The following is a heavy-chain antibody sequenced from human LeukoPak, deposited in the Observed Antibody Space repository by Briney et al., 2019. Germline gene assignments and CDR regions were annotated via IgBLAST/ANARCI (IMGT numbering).Heavy chain of an antibody. Sequence: ASVKVSCKASGYTFTGYYMHWVRQAPGQGLEWMGWINPNSGGTNYAQKFQGRVTMTRDTSISTAYMELSRQRSDDTAVYYCARRGSEKDAFDIWGQGTMVTVSS. CDR2: INPNSGGT. J-gene: IGHJ3*02. D-gene: IGHD6-25*01. CDR1: GYTFTGYY. CDR3: ARRGSEKDAFDI. V-gene: IGHV1-2*02.